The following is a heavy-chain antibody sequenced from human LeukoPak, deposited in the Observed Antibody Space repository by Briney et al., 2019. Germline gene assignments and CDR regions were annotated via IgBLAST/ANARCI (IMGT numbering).Heavy chain of an antibody. D-gene: IGHD3-10*01. V-gene: IGHV3-7*01. Sequence: PGGSLRLSCAASGFTFSSDWMTWVRQAPGKGLEWVANMKGDGTEEYYVDSVKGRFTISRDNAKNSLYLQMNSLRTEDTAVYYCARGGFSRGDYWGQGTLVTVSS. J-gene: IGHJ4*02. CDR2: MKGDGTEE. CDR1: GFTFSSDW. CDR3: ARGGFSRGDY.